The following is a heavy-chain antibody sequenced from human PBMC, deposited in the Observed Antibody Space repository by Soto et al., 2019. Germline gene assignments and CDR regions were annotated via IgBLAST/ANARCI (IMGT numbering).Heavy chain of an antibody. V-gene: IGHV4-34*01. CDR1: GGSFSGYY. J-gene: IGHJ6*03. CDR3: ASAPNRYSSSFRDYYYYYLDV. CDR2: INHSGST. D-gene: IGHD6-6*01. Sequence: QVQLQQWGAGLLKPSETLSLTCAVYGGSFSGYYWSWIRQPPGKGLEWIGEINHSGSTNYNPSLKSRVTISVNTSKNQFSLKLSSVTAAATAVYYCASAPNRYSSSFRDYYYYYLDVWGKGTTVTVSS.